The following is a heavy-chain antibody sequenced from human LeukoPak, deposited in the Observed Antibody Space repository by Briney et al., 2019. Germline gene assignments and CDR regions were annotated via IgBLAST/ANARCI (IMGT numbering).Heavy chain of an antibody. V-gene: IGHV3-53*01. CDR3: ARGTGSDSWYIDY. J-gene: IGHJ4*02. CDR1: GFTVSSNY. D-gene: IGHD6-13*01. CDR2: IYSGGST. Sequence: TGGSLRLSCAASGFTVSSNYMSWVRQAPGKGLEWVSVIYSGGSTFYADSVKGRFTISRDNSKNTLYLQMNSLSAEDTAVYYCARGTGSDSWYIDYWGQGTLVSVSS.